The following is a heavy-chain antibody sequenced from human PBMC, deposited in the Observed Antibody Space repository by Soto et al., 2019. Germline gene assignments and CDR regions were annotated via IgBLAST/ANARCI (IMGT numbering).Heavy chain of an antibody. CDR3: AREGGVGYNSYYGMDV. J-gene: IGHJ6*04. D-gene: IGHD5-18*01. CDR1: GFTFSSYS. V-gene: IGHV3-21*01. Sequence: SLRLSCSASGFTFSSYSINWVRQAPGKGLEWVSSISSSSSYIYYADSVRGRFTISRDNAKNSLYLQMNSLRAEDTAGYYCAREGGVGYNSYYGMDVGGKGTTVTFPS. CDR2: ISSSSSYI.